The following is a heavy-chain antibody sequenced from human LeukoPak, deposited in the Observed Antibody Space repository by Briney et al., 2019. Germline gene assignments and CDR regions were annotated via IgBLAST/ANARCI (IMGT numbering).Heavy chain of an antibody. CDR3: ARDASGSRPNY. Sequence: GSLRLSCAASGFTVSSDYMTWVRQAPGKGLEWVSSIDGTGSTNYADSVRGRFTISRDNSKNTLYLQMNSLRAEDTAIYYCARDASGSRPNYWGQGTLVTVS. CDR2: IDGTGST. D-gene: IGHD3-10*01. CDR1: GFTVSSDY. V-gene: IGHV3-53*01. J-gene: IGHJ4*02.